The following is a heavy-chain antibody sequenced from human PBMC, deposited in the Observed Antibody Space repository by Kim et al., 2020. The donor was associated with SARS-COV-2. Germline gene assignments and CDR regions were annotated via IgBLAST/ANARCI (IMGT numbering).Heavy chain of an antibody. CDR3: SSPLSGGASFDF. D-gene: IGHD4-17*01. V-gene: IGHV3-74*01. J-gene: IGHJ4*01. CDR1: GFTFSSYW. CDR2: INTDGIIA. Sequence: GGSLRLSCAASGFTFSSYWMHWVRQASGKGLVWVSRINTDGIIAHYADSVKGRFTISRDNSKNTLYLQMNSLRADDTAVYYCSSPLSGGASFDFCGQGTL.